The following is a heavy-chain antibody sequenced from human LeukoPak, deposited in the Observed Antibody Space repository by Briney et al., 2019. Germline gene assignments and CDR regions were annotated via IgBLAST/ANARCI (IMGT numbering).Heavy chain of an antibody. CDR2: IKEDGSEI. CDR3: ARDRGYSTFDY. D-gene: IGHD4-23*01. V-gene: IGHV3-7*01. CDR1: AFTFSNYW. Sequence: GGSLRLSCAASAFTFSNYWMSWVRQAPGKGLEWVANIKEDGSEINYVDSVKGRFTISRDNARNSLYLQMNSLRVDDTAVYYCARDRGYSTFDYWGQGTLVTVSS. J-gene: IGHJ4*02.